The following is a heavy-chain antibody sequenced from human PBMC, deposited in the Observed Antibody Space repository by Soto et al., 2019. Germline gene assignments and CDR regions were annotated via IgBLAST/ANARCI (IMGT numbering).Heavy chain of an antibody. Sequence: ASVKVSCKASGYTFTGYYMHWLRQAPGQGLEWMGWINPNSGGTNYAQKFQGWVTMTRDTSISTAYMELSRLRSDDTAVYYCARSSSWYYFDYWGQGTLVTVSS. J-gene: IGHJ4*02. V-gene: IGHV1-2*04. CDR3: ARSSSWYYFDY. CDR1: GYTFTGYY. D-gene: IGHD6-13*01. CDR2: INPNSGGT.